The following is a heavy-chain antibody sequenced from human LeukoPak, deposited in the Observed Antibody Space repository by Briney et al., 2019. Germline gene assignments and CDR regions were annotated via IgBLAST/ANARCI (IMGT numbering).Heavy chain of an antibody. CDR3: TTKVIRGNSGDDYDD. CDR1: GVTFRSYG. V-gene: IGHV3-30*03. CDR2: VSSDGNDK. D-gene: IGHD5-12*01. Sequence: GGSLRLSCAASGVTFRSYGMHWIRQAPGKGLEWVALVSSDGNDKLYGESVRGGFTVSRDDSKSTLYLQMNSLRAEDRAVYYCTTKVIRGNSGDDYDDWGQGTLVTVSS. J-gene: IGHJ4*02.